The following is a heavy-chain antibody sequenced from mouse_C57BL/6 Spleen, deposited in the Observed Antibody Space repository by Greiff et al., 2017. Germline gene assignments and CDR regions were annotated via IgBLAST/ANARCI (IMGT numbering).Heavy chain of an antibody. CDR2: LYPGNSDT. D-gene: IGHD4-1*01. J-gene: IGHJ1*03. CDR1: GYTFTSYW. Sequence: EVQLQQSGTVLARPGASVKMSCKTSGYTFTSYWMHWVKQRPGQGLEWIGALYPGNSDTSYNQKFKGKAKLTAVTSASTAYMELSSLTNEDSAVYYCTRFQSGTGYFDVWGTGTTVTVSS. CDR3: TRFQSGTGYFDV. V-gene: IGHV1-5*01.